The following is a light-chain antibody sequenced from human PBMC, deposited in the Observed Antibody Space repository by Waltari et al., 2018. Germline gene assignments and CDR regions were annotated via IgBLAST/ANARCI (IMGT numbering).Light chain of an antibody. CDR1: QNLLYNSDNKNY. CDR3: QQCYSTPYT. CDR2: WAF. V-gene: IGKV4-1*01. J-gene: IGKJ2*01. Sequence: DIVMTQSPDSLAVSLGERVTINCRSSQNLLYNSDNKNYLAWFQQKPGQPPKLIIYWAFTRELGVPDRFSGGGSGTEFTLTISSLQAADVAVYYCQQCYSTPYTFGQGTKLEIK.